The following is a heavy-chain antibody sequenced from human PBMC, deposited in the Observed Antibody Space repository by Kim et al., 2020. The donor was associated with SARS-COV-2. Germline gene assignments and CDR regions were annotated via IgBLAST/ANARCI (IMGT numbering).Heavy chain of an antibody. CDR2: FDPEDGET. J-gene: IGHJ5*02. V-gene: IGHV1-24*01. Sequence: ASVKVSCKVSGYTLTELSMHWVRQAPGKGLEWMGGFDPEDGETIYAQKFQGRVTMTEDTSTDTAYMELSSLRSEDTAVYYCATGSVISSGYDYIKTPGWFDPWGQGTLVTVPS. CDR3: ATGSVISSGYDYIKTPGWFDP. CDR1: GYTLTELS. D-gene: IGHD5-12*01.